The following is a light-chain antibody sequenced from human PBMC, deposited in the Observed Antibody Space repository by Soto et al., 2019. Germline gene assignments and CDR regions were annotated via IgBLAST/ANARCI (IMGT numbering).Light chain of an antibody. Sequence: EIVLTQSPGTLSLSPGERATLSCRASQSINNRYLAWYQQKPGQAPRLLIYAASSRATGIPDRFSGSGSGTDFTLAIRRLEPEDFAVYYCQQFVSSPGFTFGPGTKVDIK. CDR1: QSINNRY. V-gene: IGKV3-20*01. CDR3: QQFVSSPGFT. J-gene: IGKJ3*01. CDR2: AAS.